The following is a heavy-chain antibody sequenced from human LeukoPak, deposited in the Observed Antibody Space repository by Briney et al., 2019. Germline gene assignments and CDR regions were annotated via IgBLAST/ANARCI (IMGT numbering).Heavy chain of an antibody. J-gene: IGHJ4*02. V-gene: IGHV4-30-4*08. CDR3: ARYDSGSYLGLYYFDY. Sequence: PSETLSLTCTVSGGSISSGDYYWSWIRQPPGKGLEWTGYIYYSGSTYYNPSLKSRVTISVDTSKNQFSLKPSSVTAADTAVYYCARYDSGSYLGLYYFDYWGQGTLVTVSS. CDR1: GGSISSGDYY. CDR2: IYYSGST. D-gene: IGHD1-26*01.